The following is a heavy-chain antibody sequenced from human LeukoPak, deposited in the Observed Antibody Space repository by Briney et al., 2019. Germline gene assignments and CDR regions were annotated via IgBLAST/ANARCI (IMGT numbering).Heavy chain of an antibody. CDR3: ARDVIAVAGPNPSFDY. CDR1: GFTFSSYW. Sequence: PGGSLRLSCAASGFTFSSYWMSWVRQAPGKGLEWVANIKQDGSEKYYVDSVKGRFTISRDNAKNSLYLQMNSLRAEDAAVYYCARDVIAVAGPNPSFDYWGQGTLVTVSS. V-gene: IGHV3-7*01. J-gene: IGHJ4*02. CDR2: IKQDGSEK. D-gene: IGHD6-19*01.